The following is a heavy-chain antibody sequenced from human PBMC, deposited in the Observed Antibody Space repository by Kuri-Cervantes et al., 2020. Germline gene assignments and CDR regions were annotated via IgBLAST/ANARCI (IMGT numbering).Heavy chain of an antibody. CDR3: ARGFAGGSAPAFYLDV. CDR2: SNHSGNT. V-gene: IGHV4-34*01. D-gene: IGHD3-10*01. Sequence: SQTLSLTCGVYGGPLSGYYWTWIRQSPGKGLEWIGESNHSGNTNYSPSLKSRVTISGDRSKNEFSLKLTSVTAADTGVYYCARGFAGGSAPAFYLDVWGKGTTVTV. CDR1: GGPLSGYY. J-gene: IGHJ6*03.